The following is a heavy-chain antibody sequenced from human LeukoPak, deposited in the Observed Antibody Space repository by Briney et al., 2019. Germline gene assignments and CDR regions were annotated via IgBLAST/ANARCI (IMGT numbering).Heavy chain of an antibody. D-gene: IGHD3-22*01. V-gene: IGHV4-59*01. CDR1: GGSISSYY. J-gene: IGHJ4*02. Sequence: SETLSLTCTVSGGSISSYYWSWIRQPPGKGLEWIGYIYYSGSTNYNPSLKSRVTISVDTSKNQFSLKLSSVTAADTAVYYCASHYYDSSGYLFDYWGQGTLVTVSS. CDR3: ASHYYDSSGYLFDY. CDR2: IYYSGST.